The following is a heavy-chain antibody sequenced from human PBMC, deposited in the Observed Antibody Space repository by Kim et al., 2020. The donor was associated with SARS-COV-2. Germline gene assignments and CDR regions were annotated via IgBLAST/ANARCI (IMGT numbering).Heavy chain of an antibody. CDR2: ISGSGGST. J-gene: IGHJ4*02. CDR3: AKAYELRYSLGLYFDY. Sequence: GGSLRLSCAASGFTFSSYAMSWVRQAPGKGLEWVSAISGSGGSTYYADSVKGRFTISRDNSKNTLYLQMNSLRAEDTAVYYCAKAYELRYSLGLYFDYWGQGTLVTVSS. V-gene: IGHV3-23*01. D-gene: IGHD3-9*01. CDR1: GFTFSSYA.